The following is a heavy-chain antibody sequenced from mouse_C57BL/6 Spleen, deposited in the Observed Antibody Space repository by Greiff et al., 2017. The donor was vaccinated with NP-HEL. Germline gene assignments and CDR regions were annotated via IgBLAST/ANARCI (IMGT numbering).Heavy chain of an antibody. Sequence: DVKLVQSGGGLVQPKGSLKLSCAASGFSFNTYAMNWVRQAPGKGLEWVARIRSKSNNYATYYAVSVKARFTISRDDSESMLYLQMNNLKTEDTAMYYCVRGDGGMDYWGQGTSVTVSS. V-gene: IGHV10-1*01. J-gene: IGHJ4*01. CDR3: VRGDGGMDY. CDR2: IRSKSNNYAT. D-gene: IGHD3-3*01. CDR1: GFSFNTYA.